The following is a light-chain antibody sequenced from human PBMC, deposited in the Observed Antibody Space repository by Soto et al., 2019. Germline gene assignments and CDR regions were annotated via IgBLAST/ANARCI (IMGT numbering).Light chain of an antibody. CDR2: GAS. V-gene: IGKV3-15*01. Sequence: EIVMTQSPATLSLSPGERATLSCRASQSVSSNLAWYQQKPGQAPRPLIYGASTRATGIPARFSGSGSGTEFHLTISSLQSEDFAVYYCQQDNNWPQTFGQGTKVEIK. CDR1: QSVSSN. CDR3: QQDNNWPQT. J-gene: IGKJ1*01.